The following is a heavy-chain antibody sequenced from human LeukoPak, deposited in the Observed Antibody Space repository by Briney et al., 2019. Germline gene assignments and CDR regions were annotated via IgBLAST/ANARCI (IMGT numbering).Heavy chain of an antibody. D-gene: IGHD6-13*01. Sequence: GGSLRLSCAASGFSITNFWMHWVRQAPGKGLVWVSRIHSDAITTTYADSVKGRFTISRDNSNNTLYLQMNSLRAEDTAVYYCARHSRGRWYVFDYWGQGTLVTVSS. J-gene: IGHJ4*02. CDR2: IHSDAITT. CDR3: ARHSRGRWYVFDY. V-gene: IGHV3-74*01. CDR1: GFSITNFW.